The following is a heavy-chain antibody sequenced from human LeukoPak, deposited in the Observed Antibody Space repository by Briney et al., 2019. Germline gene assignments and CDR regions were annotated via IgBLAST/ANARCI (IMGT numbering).Heavy chain of an antibody. CDR1: GFTFSSYA. Sequence: GGSLRLSCAASGFTFSSYAMSWVRQAPGKGLEWVSAISGSGGSTYYADSVKGRFTISRDNSKNTLYLQMNSLRAEDTAVYYCAKDRPYYYDSSGSRGGFDPWGQGTLVTVSP. CDR2: ISGSGGST. CDR3: AKDRPYYYDSSGSRGGFDP. J-gene: IGHJ5*02. D-gene: IGHD3-22*01. V-gene: IGHV3-23*01.